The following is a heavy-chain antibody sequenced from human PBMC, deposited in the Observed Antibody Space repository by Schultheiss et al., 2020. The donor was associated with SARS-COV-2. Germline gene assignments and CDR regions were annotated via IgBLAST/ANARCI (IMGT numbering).Heavy chain of an antibody. J-gene: IGHJ5*02. Sequence: SETLSLTCTVSGGSISSSSYYWGWIRQPPGKGLEWIGSIYYSGSTNYNPSLKSRVTISVDTSKNQFSLKLSSVTAADTAVYYCARGLKTMVRGVPLRWFDPWGQGTLVTVSS. V-gene: IGHV4-39*07. CDR1: GGSISSSSYY. D-gene: IGHD3-10*01. CDR3: ARGLKTMVRGVPLRWFDP. CDR2: IYYSGST.